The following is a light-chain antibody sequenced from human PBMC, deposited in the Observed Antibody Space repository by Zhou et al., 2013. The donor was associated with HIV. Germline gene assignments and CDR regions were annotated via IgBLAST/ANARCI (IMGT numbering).Light chain of an antibody. J-gene: IGKJ1*01. CDR3: HQFHSFPWT. Sequence: DIQMTQSPSSVSASVGDRVTITCRASQGIGSWLAWYQQKPGKAPNLLIYAASSLQSGVPSRFSGSGSGTVFTLTISSLQPEDFATYYCHQFHSFPWTFGQGTKVEVK. V-gene: IGKV1-12*01. CDR1: QGIGSW. CDR2: AAS.